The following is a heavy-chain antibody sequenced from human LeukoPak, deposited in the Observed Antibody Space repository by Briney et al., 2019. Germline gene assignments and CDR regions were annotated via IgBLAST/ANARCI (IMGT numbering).Heavy chain of an antibody. Sequence: ASVKVSCKASGYTFTGYYMHWVRQAPGQGLEWMGWINPNSGGTNYAQKFQGRVTMTRDTSISTAYMELSRLRSDDTAVYYCARDPRSIVVVPAASFDHWGQGTLVTVSS. J-gene: IGHJ4*02. V-gene: IGHV1-2*02. CDR3: ARDPRSIVVVPAASFDH. D-gene: IGHD2-2*01. CDR1: GYTFTGYY. CDR2: INPNSGGT.